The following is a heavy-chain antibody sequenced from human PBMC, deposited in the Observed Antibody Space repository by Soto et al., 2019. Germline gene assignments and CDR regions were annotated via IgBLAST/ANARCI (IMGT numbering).Heavy chain of an antibody. V-gene: IGHV1-18*01. J-gene: IGHJ6*02. CDR1: GYTFTSYG. D-gene: IGHD6-25*01. Sequence: QVQLVQSGAEVKKPGASVKVSCKASGYTFTSYGISWVRQAPGQGLEWMGWISAYNGNTNYAQKLQGRVTMTTDTSTSTANMELRSLRPDDTAVYYCAREVGSGWYYYGMDVWGQGTTVTVSS. CDR2: ISAYNGNT. CDR3: AREVGSGWYYYGMDV.